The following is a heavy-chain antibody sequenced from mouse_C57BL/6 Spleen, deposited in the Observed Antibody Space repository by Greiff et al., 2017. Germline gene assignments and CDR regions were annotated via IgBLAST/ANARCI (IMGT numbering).Heavy chain of an antibody. CDR1: GFTFSSYA. D-gene: IGHD1-1*01. CDR3: ARDNYYGSSFPDY. J-gene: IGHJ2*01. Sequence: EVQRVESGGGLVKPGGSLKLSCAASGFTFSSYAMSWVRQTPEKRLEWVATISDGGSYTYYPDNVKGRFTISRDNAKNNLYLQMSHLKSEDTAMYYCARDNYYGSSFPDYWGQGTTLTVSS. CDR2: ISDGGSYT. V-gene: IGHV5-4*01.